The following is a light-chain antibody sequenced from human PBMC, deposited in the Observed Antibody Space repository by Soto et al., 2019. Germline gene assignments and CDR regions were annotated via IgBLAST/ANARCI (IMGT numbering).Light chain of an antibody. CDR1: QSVSNNY. V-gene: IGKV3-20*01. CDR2: GAS. Sequence: EIVLTQSPGTLSLSPGERATLSCRASQSVSNNYLAFYQQKPVQAPRLLIYGASNRATGSPDRFSGSGSGTDFTLTINSLEPEDFAVYYCQHFGSSLRTFGQGTKVDIK. J-gene: IGKJ1*01. CDR3: QHFGSSLRT.